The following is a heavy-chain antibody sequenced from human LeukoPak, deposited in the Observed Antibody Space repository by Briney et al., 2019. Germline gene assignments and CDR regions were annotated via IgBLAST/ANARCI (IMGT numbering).Heavy chain of an antibody. CDR3: ARESPVGATDDY. V-gene: IGHV4-39*07. CDR2: IYYSGST. D-gene: IGHD1-26*01. J-gene: IGHJ4*02. Sequence: PSETLSLTCAVYGGSISSSSYYWGWIRQPPGKGLEWIGSIYYSGSTYYNPSLKSRVTISVDTSKNQFSLKLSSVTAADTAVYYCARESPVGATDDYWGQGTLVTVSS. CDR1: GGSISSSSYY.